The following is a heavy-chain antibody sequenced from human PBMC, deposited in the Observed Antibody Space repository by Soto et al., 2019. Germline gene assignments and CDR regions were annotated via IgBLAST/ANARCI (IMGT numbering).Heavy chain of an antibody. CDR2: MNPNSGNT. CDR1: GYTFTSYD. J-gene: IGHJ4*02. V-gene: IGHV1-8*01. D-gene: IGHD5-12*01. CDR3: ARDDWGPELSGYDSEGAG. Sequence: ASVKVSCKASGYTFTSYDINWVRQATGQGLEWMGWMNPNSGNTGYAQKFQGRVTMTRNTSISTAYMELSSLRSEDTAVYYCARDDWGPELSGYDSEGAGWGQGTLVTVSS.